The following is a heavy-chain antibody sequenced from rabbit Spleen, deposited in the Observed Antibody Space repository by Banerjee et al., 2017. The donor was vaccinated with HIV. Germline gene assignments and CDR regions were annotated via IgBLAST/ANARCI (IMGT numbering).Heavy chain of an antibody. V-gene: IGHV1S45*01. CDR3: ARETSSGWGVVSYYFNL. J-gene: IGHJ4*01. CDR1: GFSFSSRFY. CDR2: IDSGSSGDT. Sequence: QEQLEESGGGLVKPGASLTLTCKASGFSFSSRFYMCWVRQAPGKGLEWIACIDSGSSGDTYYASWAKGRFTISKTSSTTVTLQMTSLTAADTATYFCARETSSGWGVVSYYFNLWGQGTLVTVS. D-gene: IGHD4-1*01.